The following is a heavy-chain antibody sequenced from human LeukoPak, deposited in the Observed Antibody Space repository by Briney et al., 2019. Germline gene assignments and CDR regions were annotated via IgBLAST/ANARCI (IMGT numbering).Heavy chain of an antibody. Sequence: PSETLSLTCTVSGGSISSYYWSWIRHPPGKGLELIGYIYYSGSTNYNPSLKSRVTISVDTSKNQFSLKLSSVTAADTAVYYCARAHLAAAGPPYYYYYGMDVWGQGTTVTVSS. CDR3: ARAHLAAAGPPYYYYYGMDV. CDR2: IYYSGST. CDR1: GGSISSYY. V-gene: IGHV4-59*01. D-gene: IGHD6-13*01. J-gene: IGHJ6*02.